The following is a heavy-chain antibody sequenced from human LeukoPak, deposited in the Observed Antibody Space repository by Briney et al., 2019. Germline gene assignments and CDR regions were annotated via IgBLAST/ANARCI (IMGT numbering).Heavy chain of an antibody. D-gene: IGHD2-2*02. V-gene: IGHV1-3*01. J-gene: IGHJ4*02. CDR3: TRSDIVVVPAAIPFDY. CDR1: GYTFTSYA. CDR2: INAGNGNT. Sequence: ASVKVSCKASGYTFTSYAMHWVRQAPGQRLEWMGWINAGNGNTKYSQKFQGRVTITRDTSASTAYMELSSLRSEDTAAYYCTRSDIVVVPAAIPFDYWGQGPLVTVSS.